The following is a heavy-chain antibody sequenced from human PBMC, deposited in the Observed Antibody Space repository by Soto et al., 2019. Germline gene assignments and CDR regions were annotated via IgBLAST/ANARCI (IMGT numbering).Heavy chain of an antibody. J-gene: IGHJ4*02. CDR1: GFTFSSYS. Sequence: GALRLSCAASGFTFSSYSMNWVRQAPGKGLEWVSHISSSSSTIYYADSVKGRFAISRDNAKNSLYLQMNSLRADDTAVYYCVRPLLGSAWYYWGQGTLVTVSS. CDR3: VRPLLGSAWYY. CDR2: ISSSSSTI. D-gene: IGHD6-19*01. V-gene: IGHV3-48*01.